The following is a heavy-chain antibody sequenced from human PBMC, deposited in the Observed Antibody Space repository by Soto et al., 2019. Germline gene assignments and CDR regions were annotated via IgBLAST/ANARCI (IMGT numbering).Heavy chain of an antibody. V-gene: IGHV4-39*01. CDR3: ARQAPRLGDSSGHFGY. Sequence: SETLSLTCTVSGGSISSSSYYWGWIRHPPGKGLEWIGSIYYSGSTYYNPSLKSRVTISVDTSKNQFSLKLSSVTAADTAVYYCARQAPRLGDSSGHFGYWGQGTLVTVSS. CDR1: GGSISSSSYY. J-gene: IGHJ4*02. CDR2: IYYSGST. D-gene: IGHD3-22*01.